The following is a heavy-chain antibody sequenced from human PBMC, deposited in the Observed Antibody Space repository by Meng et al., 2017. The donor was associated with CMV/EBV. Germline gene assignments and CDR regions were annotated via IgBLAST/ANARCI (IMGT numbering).Heavy chain of an antibody. J-gene: IGHJ4*02. Sequence: GESLKISCAASGFTFSSYAMHWVRQAPGKGLEWVAVISYDGSNKYYADSVKGRFTISRDNSKNTLYLQMNSLRAEDTAVYYCARVGPYDSGSYYYWGQGTLVTVSS. D-gene: IGHD3-10*01. V-gene: IGHV3-30-3*01. CDR2: ISYDGSNK. CDR1: GFTFSSYA. CDR3: ARVGPYDSGSYYY.